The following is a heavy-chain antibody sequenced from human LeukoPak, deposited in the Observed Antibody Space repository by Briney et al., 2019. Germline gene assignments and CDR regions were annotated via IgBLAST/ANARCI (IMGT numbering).Heavy chain of an antibody. CDR2: IKNKAGGGTT. Sequence: GGSLRLSCAASGFSLSSAWMSWVRQAPGKGLEWVGRIKNKAGGGTTDHAAPVKGRFTISRDDSSNMVYLQMNSLKTEDTVVYYCTVNQESTAWGQGTLVTVSS. CDR3: TVNQESTA. D-gene: IGHD2-8*02. CDR1: GFSLSSAW. V-gene: IGHV3-15*07. J-gene: IGHJ5*02.